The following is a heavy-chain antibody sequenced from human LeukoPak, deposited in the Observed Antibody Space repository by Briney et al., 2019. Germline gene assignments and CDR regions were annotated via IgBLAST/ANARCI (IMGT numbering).Heavy chain of an antibody. CDR1: GFTFSSYG. D-gene: IGHD2-15*01. V-gene: IGHV3-30*03. J-gene: IGHJ4*02. Sequence: GGSLRLSCAASGFTFSSYGMHWVRQAPGKGLEWVAVISYDGSNKYYADSVKGRFTISRDNSKNTLYLQMNSLRAEDTAVYYCATDRATQYFDYWGQGTLVSVSS. CDR2: ISYDGSNK. CDR3: ATDRATQYFDY.